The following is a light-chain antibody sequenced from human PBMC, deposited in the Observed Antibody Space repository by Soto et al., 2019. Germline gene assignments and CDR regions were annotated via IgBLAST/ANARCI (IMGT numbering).Light chain of an antibody. CDR3: SSYTSNGRV. CDR1: SDDVGAYNL. Sequence: QSVLTQPASVSGSPGQSITISCTGTSDDVGAYNLVSWYQQHPGQAPKVLIYKVSNRPSGVSNRFSGSKSGNTASLTISGLQAEDEAIYFCSSYTSNGRVFGTGTKVTV. V-gene: IGLV2-14*03. J-gene: IGLJ1*01. CDR2: KVS.